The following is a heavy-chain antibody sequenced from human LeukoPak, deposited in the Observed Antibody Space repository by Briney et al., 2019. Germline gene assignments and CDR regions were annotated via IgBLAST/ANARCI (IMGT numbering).Heavy chain of an antibody. CDR1: GFTFSRYW. D-gene: IGHD1-26*01. CDR3: ARSVYSGYYYSSRYFDL. Sequence: GGSLRLSCAAAGFTFSRYWMTWVRQAPGKGLEWVANIKQDGGEKSYVDSVKGRFTISRDNAKNSLFLQMNSLRAEDKAIYYCARSVYSGYYYSSRYFDLWGRGTLVTVSS. V-gene: IGHV3-7*01. J-gene: IGHJ2*01. CDR2: IKQDGGEK.